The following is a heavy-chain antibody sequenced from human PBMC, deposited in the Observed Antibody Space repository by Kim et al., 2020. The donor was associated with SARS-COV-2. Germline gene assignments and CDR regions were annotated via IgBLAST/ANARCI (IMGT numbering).Heavy chain of an antibody. Sequence: GGSLRLSCQASGFSLSSYAMHWVRQAPGKGLEWVAVIWHDGSRIYYAASVRGRFTISRDKTRDTLSLQMDSLRAEDTAIYFCTKDRNTTGYYWIDVWGQG. D-gene: IGHD2-8*02. CDR2: IWHDGSRI. CDR1: GFSLSSYA. V-gene: IGHV3-33*03. CDR3: TKDRNTTGYYWIDV. J-gene: IGHJ6*02.